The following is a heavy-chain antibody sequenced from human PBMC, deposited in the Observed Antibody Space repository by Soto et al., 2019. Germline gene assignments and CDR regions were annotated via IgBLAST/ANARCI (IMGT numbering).Heavy chain of an antibody. J-gene: IGHJ6*02. Sequence: SVKVSCKASGGTFSSYAISWVRQAPGQGLEWMGGIIPIFGTADYAQKFQGRVTITADESTSTAYMELSSLRSEDTAVYYCASHSGSSPEGQYYYVMDVWGQGTTVTVSS. CDR2: IIPIFGTA. D-gene: IGHD1-26*01. V-gene: IGHV1-69*13. CDR1: GGTFSSYA. CDR3: ASHSGSSPEGQYYYVMDV.